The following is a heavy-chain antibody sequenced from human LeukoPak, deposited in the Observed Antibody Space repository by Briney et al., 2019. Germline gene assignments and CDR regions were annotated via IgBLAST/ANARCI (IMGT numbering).Heavy chain of an antibody. D-gene: IGHD6-19*01. CDR3: AQAVAGKGVVY. J-gene: IGHJ4*02. V-gene: IGHV4-61*01. Sequence: PSETLSLTCTVSGGSISSGSYFWSWIRQPPGKGLEWIGYIYYSGSTNYNPSLKSRVTISVDTSKNQFSLKLSSVTAANTAVYYCAQAVAGKGVVYWGQGTLVTVSS. CDR2: IYYSGST. CDR1: GGSISSGSYF.